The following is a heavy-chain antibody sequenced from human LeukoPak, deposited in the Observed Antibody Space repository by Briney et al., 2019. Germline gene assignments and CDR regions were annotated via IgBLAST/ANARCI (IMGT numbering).Heavy chain of an antibody. CDR3: ARGRAAVAGDDAFDI. V-gene: IGHV1-8*01. CDR2: MNPNSGNT. Sequence: ASVKVSCKASGYTFTSYDINWVRQATGQGLEWMGWMNPNSGNTGYAQKFQGRVTMTRNTSISTAYMELSSLRSEDTAAYYCARGRAAVAGDDAFDIWGQGTMVTVSS. J-gene: IGHJ3*02. D-gene: IGHD6-19*01. CDR1: GYTFTSYD.